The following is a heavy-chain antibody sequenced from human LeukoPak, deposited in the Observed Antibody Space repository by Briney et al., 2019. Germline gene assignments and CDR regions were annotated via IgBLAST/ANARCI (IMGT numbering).Heavy chain of an antibody. CDR1: GGSFSGYY. Sequence: KPSETLSLTCAVCGGSFSGYYWSWIRQPPGKGLEWIGEINHSGSTNYNPSLKSRVTISVDTSKNQFSLKLSSVTAADTAVYYCARGNMIVVVISAFDIWGQGTMVTVSS. V-gene: IGHV4-34*01. J-gene: IGHJ3*02. D-gene: IGHD3-22*01. CDR3: ARGNMIVVVISAFDI. CDR2: INHSGST.